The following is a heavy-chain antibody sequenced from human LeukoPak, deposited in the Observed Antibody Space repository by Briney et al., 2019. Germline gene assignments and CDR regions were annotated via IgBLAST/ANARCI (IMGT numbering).Heavy chain of an antibody. CDR2: IYHSGST. Sequence: PSETLSLTCAVYGGSFSGYSWSWIRQPPGKGLEWIGYIYHSGSTYYNPSLKSRVTISVDRSKNQFSLKLSSVTAADTAVYYCARLVVKGDYFDYWGQGTLVTVSS. D-gene: IGHD2-2*01. CDR1: GGSFSGYS. CDR3: ARLVVKGDYFDY. V-gene: IGHV4-30-2*01. J-gene: IGHJ4*02.